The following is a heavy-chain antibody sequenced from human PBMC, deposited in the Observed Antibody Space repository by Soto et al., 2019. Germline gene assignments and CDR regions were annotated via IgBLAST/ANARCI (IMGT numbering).Heavy chain of an antibody. CDR3: SPLSPPQYTENYDLGV. CDR2: VNYISSYR. CDR1: GFTFSAYT. Sequence: EVQLVESGGGLVKPGGSLRLSCEASGFTFSAYTMNWVRQAPGKGREGVASVNYISSYRDYTDSVKGRFTISRDNAKTSLYLQMNRLRAEDTAVYYCSPLSPPQYTENYDLGVWGQGTTVTVSS. J-gene: IGHJ6*02. V-gene: IGHV3-21*02. D-gene: IGHD6-6*01.